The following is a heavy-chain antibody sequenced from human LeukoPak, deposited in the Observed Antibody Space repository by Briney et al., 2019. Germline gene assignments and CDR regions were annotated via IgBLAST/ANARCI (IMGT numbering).Heavy chain of an antibody. CDR3: ASGLSIAATGRDYYFDY. CDR1: GGSISSGAYY. D-gene: IGHD6-13*01. V-gene: IGHV4-31*03. CDR2: IYYSGST. J-gene: IGHJ4*02. Sequence: SQTLSLTCTVSGGSISSGAYYWSWIRQHPGKGLEWIGHIYYSGSTYYNPSLKSRLTISVDTSKNQFSLKLSSVTAADTAVYYCASGLSIAATGRDYYFDYWGQGTLVTVSS.